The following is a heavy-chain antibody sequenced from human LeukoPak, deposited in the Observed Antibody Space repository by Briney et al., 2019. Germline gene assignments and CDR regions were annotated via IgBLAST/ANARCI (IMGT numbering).Heavy chain of an antibody. J-gene: IGHJ5*02. Sequence: ASVKVSCKASGYTFTAYYMHWVRQAPGQGLELMGWIDANTGDTKYAQKFQGRLTITRDTSTGTAYMELRSLISGDTAVYYCASEAFCAGKTCHLQRVASWGPGTLLTVSS. D-gene: IGHD2-21*01. CDR3: ASEAFCAGKTCHLQRVAS. CDR2: IDANTGDT. V-gene: IGHV1-2*02. CDR1: GYTFTAYY.